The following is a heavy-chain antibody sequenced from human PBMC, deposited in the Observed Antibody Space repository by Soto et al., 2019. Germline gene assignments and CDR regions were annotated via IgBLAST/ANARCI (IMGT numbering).Heavy chain of an antibody. CDR1: GGSISSSSYY. Sequence: ASETLSLTCTVSGGSISSSSYYWGWIRQPPGKGLEWIGSIYYSGSTCYNPSLKSRVTISVDTSKNQFSLKLSSVTAADTAVYYCARKSAVAGTLDYWGQGTLVTVSS. D-gene: IGHD6-19*01. CDR2: IYYSGST. V-gene: IGHV4-39*01. J-gene: IGHJ4*02. CDR3: ARKSAVAGTLDY.